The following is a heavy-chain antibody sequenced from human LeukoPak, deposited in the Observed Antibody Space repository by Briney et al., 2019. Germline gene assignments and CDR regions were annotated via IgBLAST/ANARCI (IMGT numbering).Heavy chain of an antibody. CDR1: GASISGYY. J-gene: IGHJ4*02. Sequence: SETLSLTCTVSGASISGYYGSWIRQPPGKGLEWIGNIYYSGSTNYNPSLKSRITMSVDTSKKQFSLKLSSVTAADTGVYFCARGGYSYGLDYWGQGTLVTVSS. CDR3: ARGGYSYGLDY. V-gene: IGHV4-59*01. D-gene: IGHD5-18*01. CDR2: IYYSGST.